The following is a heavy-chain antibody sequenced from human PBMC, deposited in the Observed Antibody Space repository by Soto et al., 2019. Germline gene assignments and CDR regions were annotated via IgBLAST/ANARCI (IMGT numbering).Heavy chain of an antibody. CDR1: GGTFSSYT. CDR2: IIPILGIA. Sequence: QVQLVQSGAEVKKPGSSVKVSCKASGGTFSSYTISWVRQAPGQGLEWMGRIIPILGIANYAQKFQGRVTITXXKXTXXAYMELSSLRSEDTAVYYCARGDSSGYYYDDAFDIWGQGTMVTVSS. V-gene: IGHV1-69*02. J-gene: IGHJ3*02. CDR3: ARGDSSGYYYDDAFDI. D-gene: IGHD3-22*01.